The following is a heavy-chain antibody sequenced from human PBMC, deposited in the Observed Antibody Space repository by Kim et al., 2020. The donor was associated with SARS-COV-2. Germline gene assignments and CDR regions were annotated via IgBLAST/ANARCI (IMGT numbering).Heavy chain of an antibody. D-gene: IGHD3-16*01. Sequence: GGSLRLSCAASGFTFSSYSMNWVRQAPGKGLEWVSSISSSSSYIYYADSVKGRFTISRDNAKNSLYLQMNSLRAEDTAVYYCAGDGFDNLMTYYFDYWGQGTLVTVSS. CDR2: ISSSSSYI. V-gene: IGHV3-21*01. CDR1: GFTFSSYS. CDR3: AGDGFDNLMTYYFDY. J-gene: IGHJ4*02.